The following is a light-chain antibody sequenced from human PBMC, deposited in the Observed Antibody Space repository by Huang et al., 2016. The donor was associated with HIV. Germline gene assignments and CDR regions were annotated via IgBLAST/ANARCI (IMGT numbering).Light chain of an antibody. V-gene: IGKV3-11*01. Sequence: EIVLAQSPVTLSLSPGERATLACRASQSVSVYLACYQQKAGQPPRLLIYNASNRATGIPAMFSGRGSGTDFTLTISSLEPEDFAVYYCQQRSDWPPTFGRGTKVEIK. J-gene: IGKJ1*01. CDR1: QSVSVY. CDR3: QQRSDWPPT. CDR2: NAS.